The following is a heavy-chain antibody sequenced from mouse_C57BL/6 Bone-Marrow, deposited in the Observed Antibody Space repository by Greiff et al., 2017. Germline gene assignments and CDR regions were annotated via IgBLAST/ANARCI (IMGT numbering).Heavy chain of an antibody. CDR2: IYPYNGVS. J-gene: IGHJ1*03. V-gene: IGHV1-31*01. CDR3: ARLYYGSRHWYFDV. D-gene: IGHD1-1*01. CDR1: GYSFTGYY. Sequence: EVKLVESGPELVKPGASVKISCKASGYSFTGYYMHWVKQSHGNILDWIGYIYPYNGVSSYNQKFKGKATLTVDKSSSTAYMELRSLTSEDSAVYYGARLYYGSRHWYFDVWGTGTTVTVSS.